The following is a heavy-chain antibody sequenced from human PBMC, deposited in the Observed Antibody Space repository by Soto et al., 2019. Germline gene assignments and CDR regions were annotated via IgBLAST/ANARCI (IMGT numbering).Heavy chain of an antibody. CDR1: GFTISSCG. V-gene: IGHV3-33*01. Sequence: QVQLVESGGGVVQPGRSLRLSCAASGFTISSCGMPWVRQAPGKGLEWVAVIWYDGTNKYYADSVKVRFTISRANSKDLLYLQMNSLRAEDTAVYYCARDRSSSWHDYYYGMDVWGQGTTVTFSS. J-gene: IGHJ6*02. CDR3: ARDRSSSWHDYYYGMDV. D-gene: IGHD6-13*01. CDR2: IWYDGTNK.